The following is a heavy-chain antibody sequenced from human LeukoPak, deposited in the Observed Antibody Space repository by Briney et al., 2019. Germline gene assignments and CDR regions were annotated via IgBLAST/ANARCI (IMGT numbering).Heavy chain of an antibody. Sequence: GGSLRLSCAASGFTFSSYAMSSVRQAPGKGLEWVSAISGSGGSTYYADSVKGRFTISRDNSKNTLYLQMNSLRAEDTAVYYCAKDLSLATIAYDYWGQGTLVSVSS. V-gene: IGHV3-23*01. J-gene: IGHJ4*02. D-gene: IGHD5-12*01. CDR1: GFTFSSYA. CDR3: AKDLSLATIAYDY. CDR2: ISGSGGST.